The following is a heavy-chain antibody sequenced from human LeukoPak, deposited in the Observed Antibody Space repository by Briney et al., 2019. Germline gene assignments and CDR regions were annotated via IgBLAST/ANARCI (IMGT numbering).Heavy chain of an antibody. V-gene: IGHV1-2*02. CDR3: ARGAYYYDSSAHHDY. D-gene: IGHD3-22*01. CDR1: GYTFTGYY. Sequence: ASVKVSCKASGYTFTGYYMHWVRQTPGQGLEWMGWINPNSGGTNYAQKIQGRVTMTRDTSIRTAYMELSRLRSDDTAVYYCARGAYYYDSSAHHDYWGQGTLVTVSS. CDR2: INPNSGGT. J-gene: IGHJ4*02.